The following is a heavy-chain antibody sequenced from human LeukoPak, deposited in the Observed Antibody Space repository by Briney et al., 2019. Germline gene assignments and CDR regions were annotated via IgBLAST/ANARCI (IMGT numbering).Heavy chain of an antibody. CDR2: ISAYNGDT. Sequence: ASVKVSCKASGYSFTTYGISWVRQAPGQGFEWIGWISAYNGDTNYAQKFRGRVTMTKDTSTSTVYMELRSLRSDDTAVYYCARDTSPPNWFDPWGQGTLVTVSS. V-gene: IGHV1-18*04. CDR1: GYSFTTYG. J-gene: IGHJ5*02. CDR3: ARDTSPPNWFDP.